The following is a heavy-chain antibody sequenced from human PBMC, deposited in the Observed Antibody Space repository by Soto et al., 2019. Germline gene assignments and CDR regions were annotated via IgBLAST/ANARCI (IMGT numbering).Heavy chain of an antibody. D-gene: IGHD1-1*01. V-gene: IGHV2-70*01. CDR1: GVSLSTSGMC. CDR2: IDWDDDK. CDR3: ARIMALERLHRPMDV. Sequence: GSGPTLVNPPPNLTLTCTFSGVSLSTSGMCVSWNRQPPGKALEWLALIDWDDDKYHSTSLKTRLTISKDTSKNQVVLTMTNMDPVDTATYYCARIMALERLHRPMDVWGQGTTVTVSS. J-gene: IGHJ6*02.